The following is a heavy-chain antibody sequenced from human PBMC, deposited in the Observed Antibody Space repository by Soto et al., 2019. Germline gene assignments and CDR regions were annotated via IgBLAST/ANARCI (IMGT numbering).Heavy chain of an antibody. J-gene: IGHJ5*02. CDR2: VSFDGIYK. CDR3: ARAPSGAVTTYFDP. D-gene: IGHD4-17*01. V-gene: IGHV3-30-3*01. CDR1: GLTFNNYA. Sequence: GGSRRLSCEASGLTFNNYAMHWVGQAPGKGLEWVAGVSFDGIYKYYSDSARGRFTISRDNSKNMVYLQMNGLRGEDMAVYYCARAPSGAVTTYFDPWGQGTLVTVSS.